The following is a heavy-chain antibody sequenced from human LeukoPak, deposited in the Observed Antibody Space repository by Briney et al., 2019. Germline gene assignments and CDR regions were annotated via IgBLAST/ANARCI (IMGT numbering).Heavy chain of an antibody. CDR3: AKPPSPYYYDSHYFDY. D-gene: IGHD3-22*01. V-gene: IGHV1-24*01. CDR2: FDPEDGET. CDR1: GYTLTELS. Sequence: ASVKVSCKVSGYTLTELSMHWVRQAPGKGLEWMGGFDPEDGETIYAQKFQGRVTMTEDTSTDTAYMELSSLRSEDTAVYYCAKPPSPYYYDSHYFDYWGQGTLVTVSS. J-gene: IGHJ4*02.